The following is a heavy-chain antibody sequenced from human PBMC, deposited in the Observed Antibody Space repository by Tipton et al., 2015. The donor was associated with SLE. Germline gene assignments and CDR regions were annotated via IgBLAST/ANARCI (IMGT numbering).Heavy chain of an antibody. CDR2: IYYSGST. V-gene: IGHV4-59*08. D-gene: IGHD4-17*01. Sequence: TLSLTCTVSGGSISSYYWSWIRQPPGKGLEWIGDIYYSGSTNYNPSLKSRVTISVDTSKNQFSLRLNSVTAADTAVYYCARPNYGDNGYNVFDIWGQGTMVTVSS. CDR3: ARPNYGDNGYNVFDI. J-gene: IGHJ3*02. CDR1: GGSISSYY.